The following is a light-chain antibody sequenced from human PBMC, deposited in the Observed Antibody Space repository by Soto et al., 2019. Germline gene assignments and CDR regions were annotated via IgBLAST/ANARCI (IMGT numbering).Light chain of an antibody. V-gene: IGKV1-5*01. CDR1: QTISSW. Sequence: DIQMTQSPSTLSASIGDRVTITCRASQTISSWLAWYQQKPGKAPRPLIYDASSLESGVPSRFSGSGSGTEFTLTISSLQPDDFATYYCQQYNSYSWTFGQGTKV. CDR2: DAS. CDR3: QQYNSYSWT. J-gene: IGKJ1*01.